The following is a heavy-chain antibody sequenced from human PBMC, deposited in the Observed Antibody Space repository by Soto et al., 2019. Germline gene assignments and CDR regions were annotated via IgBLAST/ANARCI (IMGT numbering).Heavy chain of an antibody. CDR2: IIPIFGIT. V-gene: IGHV1-69*01. J-gene: IGHJ4*02. D-gene: IGHD6-19*01. Sequence: QVQLVQSGAEVRKPGSSVKVSCKASGGIFSSYPIGWVRQAPGQGLEWMGGIIPIFGITNYAQKFQGRITITADESTSTAYMDLISLTSEDTAVYYCARSPFPQRAVAWDYWGQGTLVTVSS. CDR3: ARSPFPQRAVAWDY. CDR1: GGIFSSYP.